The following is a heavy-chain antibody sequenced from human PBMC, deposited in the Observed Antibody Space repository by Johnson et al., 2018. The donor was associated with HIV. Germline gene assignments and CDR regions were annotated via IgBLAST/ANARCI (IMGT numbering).Heavy chain of an antibody. CDR3: AKDRLFGFRNDAFDI. J-gene: IGHJ3*02. CDR1: GFTFSSYG. V-gene: IGHV3-30*02. D-gene: IGHD3-16*01. CDR2: IKQDGSEK. Sequence: QVQLVESGGVVVQPGGSLRLSCAASGFTFSSYGMHWVRQAPGKGLELVANIKQDGSEKYYVDSVKGRFTISRDNSKNTLYLQMNSLRAEDTAVYYCAKDRLFGFRNDAFDIWGQGTMVTVSS.